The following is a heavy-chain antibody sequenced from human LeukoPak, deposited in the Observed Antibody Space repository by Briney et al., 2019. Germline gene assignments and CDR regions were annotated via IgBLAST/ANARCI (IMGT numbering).Heavy chain of an antibody. J-gene: IGHJ4*02. D-gene: IGHD6-13*01. CDR3: AKGGRSSWFLVVEFDY. Sequence: GASVKLSCKASGYTSTGYYIHWVRQAPGQGLEWMGWINPNSGDTNYAQKFQGRVTMTSDTSVTTAYMELSTLRSDDTAVYYCAKGGRSSWFLVVEFDYWGQGTPVIVS. CDR2: INPNSGDT. CDR1: GYTSTGYY. V-gene: IGHV1-2*02.